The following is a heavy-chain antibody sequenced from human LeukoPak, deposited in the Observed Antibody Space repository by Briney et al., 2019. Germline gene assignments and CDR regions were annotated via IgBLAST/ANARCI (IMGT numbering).Heavy chain of an antibody. CDR2: ISRSGNDK. CDR1: KFIFGDYN. CDR3: VRRETVFGVVTNFDY. Sequence: GGSLRLSCAASKFIFGDYNMNWVRQAPGKGLEWVSSISRSGNDKYYADSVKGRFTISRDNAKNSLYLQMNGLRAEDTAVYYCVRRETVFGVVTNFDYWGQGFLVTVSS. D-gene: IGHD3-3*01. J-gene: IGHJ4*02. V-gene: IGHV3-21*01.